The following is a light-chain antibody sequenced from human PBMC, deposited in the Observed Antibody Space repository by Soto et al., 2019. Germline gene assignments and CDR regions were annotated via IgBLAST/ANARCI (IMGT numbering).Light chain of an antibody. Sequence: QSALTQPASVSGSPGQSITISCTGTSSDVGGYNYVSWYQQHPGKAPKLMIYEVSNRPSGVSNRFSGSKSGNTASLTISGLQAEDEADYYCSSYTNSVNLEFGGGTKVTVL. CDR1: SSDVGGYNY. CDR2: EVS. CDR3: SSYTNSVNLE. V-gene: IGLV2-14*01. J-gene: IGLJ3*02.